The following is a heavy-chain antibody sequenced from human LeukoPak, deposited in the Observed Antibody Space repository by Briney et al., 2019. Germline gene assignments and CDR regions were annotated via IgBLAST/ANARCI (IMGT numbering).Heavy chain of an antibody. Sequence: GESLKISRKGSGXSFSSYWIAWVRQMPGKGLEWMGIIYSGDSDTTYSPSFQGQVTISADKSISTAYLQWNSLKASDTAMYFCARRRSSTLIDYWGQGTLVTVSS. CDR2: IYSGDSDT. J-gene: IGHJ4*02. D-gene: IGHD3-10*01. CDR3: ARRRSSTLIDY. CDR1: GXSFSSYW. V-gene: IGHV5-51*01.